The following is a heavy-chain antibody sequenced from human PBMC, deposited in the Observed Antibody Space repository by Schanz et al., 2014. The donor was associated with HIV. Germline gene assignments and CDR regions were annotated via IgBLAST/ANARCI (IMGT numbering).Heavy chain of an antibody. V-gene: IGHV3-11*01. CDR1: GFSLGDYY. CDR2: ITNSGNRM. J-gene: IGHJ4*02. Sequence: VQLVGSGGGLVKPGGSLRLSCAAPGFSLGDYYMSWVRPAPGKGLEWISNITNSGNRMNYADSVKGRFTPSRDNAKNSLYLQMNTLRAEDTAVYYCARLRGFLWFGDHPYSFDYWGQGTLVTVSS. CDR3: ARLRGFLWFGDHPYSFDY. D-gene: IGHD3-10*01.